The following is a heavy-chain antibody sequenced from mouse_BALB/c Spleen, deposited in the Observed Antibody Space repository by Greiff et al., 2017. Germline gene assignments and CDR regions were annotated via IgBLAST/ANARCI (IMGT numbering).Heavy chain of an antibody. J-gene: IGHJ2*01. CDR3: ARDRGNYGPFFDY. D-gene: IGHD1-1*02. CDR2: INSNGGST. V-gene: IGHV5-6-3*01. CDR1: GFTFSSYG. Sequence: EVQLVESGGGLVQPGGSLKLSCAASGFTFSSYGMSWVRQTPDKRLELVATINSNGGSTYYPDSVKGRFTISRDNAKNTLYLQMSSLKSEDTAMYYCARDRGNYGPFFDYWGQGTTLTVSS.